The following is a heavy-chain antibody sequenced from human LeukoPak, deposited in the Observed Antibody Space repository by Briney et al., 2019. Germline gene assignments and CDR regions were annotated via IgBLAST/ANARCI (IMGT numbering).Heavy chain of an antibody. CDR3: ASHLGGGYDIFDY. CDR1: GGSISSSSYY. CDR2: IYYSGST. J-gene: IGHJ4*02. D-gene: IGHD5-12*01. Sequence: PSETLSLTCTVSGGSISSSSYYWGWIRQPPGKGLGWIGSIYYSGSTYYNPSLKSRVTISVDTSKNQFSLKLSSVTAADTAVYYCASHLGGGYDIFDYWGQGTLVTVSS. V-gene: IGHV4-39*07.